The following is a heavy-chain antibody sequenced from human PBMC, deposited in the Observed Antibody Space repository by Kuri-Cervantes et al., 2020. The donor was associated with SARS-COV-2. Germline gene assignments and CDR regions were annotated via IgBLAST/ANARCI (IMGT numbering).Heavy chain of an antibody. V-gene: IGHV3-30-3*01. Sequence: GESLKISCAASRFIFSASAMHWVRQAPGKGLEWVALISYDGVNKFYADSVKGRFTISRDNSKNTLYLQMNSLRPEGTAVYYCARDRQRDFDYWGQGTLVTVSS. CDR1: RFIFSASA. CDR2: ISYDGVNK. D-gene: IGHD6-25*01. J-gene: IGHJ4*02. CDR3: ARDRQRDFDY.